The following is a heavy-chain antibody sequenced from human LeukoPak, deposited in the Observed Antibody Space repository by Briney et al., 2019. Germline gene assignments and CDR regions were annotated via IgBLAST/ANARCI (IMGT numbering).Heavy chain of an antibody. CDR2: TYYRSKWYN. CDR3: ASQNIVVVVAAETSDAFDI. V-gene: IGHV6-1*01. Sequence: SQTLSLTCAISGDSVSSNSAAWNWIRQSPSRGLEWLGRTYYRSKWYNDYAVSVKSRITINPDTSKNQFSLQLNSVTPKDTAVYYCASQNIVVVVAAETSDAFDIWGQGTMVTVSS. J-gene: IGHJ3*02. CDR1: GDSVSSNSAA. D-gene: IGHD2-15*01.